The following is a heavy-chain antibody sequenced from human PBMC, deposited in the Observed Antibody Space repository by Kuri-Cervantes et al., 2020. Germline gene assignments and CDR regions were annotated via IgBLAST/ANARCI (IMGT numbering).Heavy chain of an antibody. V-gene: IGHV4-39*07. J-gene: IGHJ4*02. CDR1: GGSISSSSYY. CDR2: INHSGST. CDR3: ARGLVRGAKRGNFDY. D-gene: IGHD3-10*01. Sequence: SETLSLTCTVSGGSISSSSYYWGWIRQPPGKGLEWIGEINHSGSTNYNPSLKSRVTISVDTSKDQFSLKLSSVTAADTAVYYCARGLVRGAKRGNFDYWGQGTLVTVSS.